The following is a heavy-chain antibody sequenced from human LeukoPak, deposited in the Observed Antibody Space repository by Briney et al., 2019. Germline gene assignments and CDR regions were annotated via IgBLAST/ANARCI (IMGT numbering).Heavy chain of an antibody. CDR2: ISGSDGST. CDR3: AKDGYDFWSAYQIDL. Sequence: GGSLRLSCAASGFSSRYYAMTLVRQAPGKGLEWVSAISGSDGSTYYSDSVTGRFTISRDNSKNTLYLQMTSLRTDDTAVYYCAKDGYDFWSAYQIDLWGQGTLVTVSS. V-gene: IGHV3-23*01. CDR1: GFSSRYYA. D-gene: IGHD3-3*01. J-gene: IGHJ5*02.